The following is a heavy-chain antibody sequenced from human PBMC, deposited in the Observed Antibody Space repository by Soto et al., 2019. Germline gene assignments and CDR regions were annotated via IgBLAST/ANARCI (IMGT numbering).Heavy chain of an antibody. CDR2: INPSGGST. V-gene: IGHV1-46*03. D-gene: IGHD5-12*01. CDR3: AREVKSGPLFIVATISWFDP. J-gene: IGHJ5*02. Sequence: ASVKVSCKASGYTFTSYYMHWVRQAPGQGLEWMGIINPSGGSTSYAQKLQGRVTMTRDTSTSTVYMELSSLRSEDTAVYYCAREVKSGPLFIVATISWFDPWGQGTLVTVSS. CDR1: GYTFTSYY.